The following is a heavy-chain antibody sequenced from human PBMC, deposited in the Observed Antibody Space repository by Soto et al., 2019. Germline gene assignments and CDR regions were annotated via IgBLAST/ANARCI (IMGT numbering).Heavy chain of an antibody. D-gene: IGHD4-17*01. CDR1: GGSISSSSYY. Sequence: SETLSLTCTVSGGSISSSSYYWGWIRQPPGKGLEWIGSIYYSGSTYYNPSLKSRVTISVDTSKNQFSLKLSSVTAADTAVYYCARHLSVGGENYFDYWGQGTLVTVSS. CDR2: IYYSGST. V-gene: IGHV4-39*01. J-gene: IGHJ4*02. CDR3: ARHLSVGGENYFDY.